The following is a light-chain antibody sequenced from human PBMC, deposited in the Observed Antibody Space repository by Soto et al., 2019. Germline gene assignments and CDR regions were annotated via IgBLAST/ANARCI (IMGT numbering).Light chain of an antibody. V-gene: IGKV1-39*01. CDR3: QQSYSTPPIT. CDR2: AAS. J-gene: IGKJ5*01. CDR1: QSISSY. Sequence: DIQMTQCPASLSASVGDRVTITCRASQSISSYLNWYQQKPGKAPKLLIYAASSLQSGVPSRFSGSGSGTDFTLTISSLQPEDFATYYCQQSYSTPPITCGQGTRLEIK.